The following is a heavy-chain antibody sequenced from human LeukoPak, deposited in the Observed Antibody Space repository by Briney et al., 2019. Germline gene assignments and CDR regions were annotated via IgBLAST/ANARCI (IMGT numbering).Heavy chain of an antibody. Sequence: GGSLRLSCAASGFTFSSYSMDWVRQAPGKGLEWVSLISWDGGSTYYADSVKGRFTISRDNSKNSLYLQMNSLRAEDTALYYCAKGGDYGDYRGYFDYWGQGTLVTVSS. CDR1: GFTFSSYS. D-gene: IGHD4-17*01. CDR3: AKGGDYGDYRGYFDY. CDR2: ISWDGGST. V-gene: IGHV3-43D*04. J-gene: IGHJ4*02.